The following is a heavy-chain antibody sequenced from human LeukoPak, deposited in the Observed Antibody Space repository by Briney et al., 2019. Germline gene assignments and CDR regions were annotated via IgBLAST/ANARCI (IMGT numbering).Heavy chain of an antibody. J-gene: IGHJ4*02. V-gene: IGHV4-34*01. CDR3: ARGGLRMATIPGRRYFDY. Sequence: SETLSLTCAVYGGSFSGYYWSWIRQPPGKGLEWIGEINHSGSTNYNPSLKSRVTISVDTSKNQFSLKPSSVTAADTAVYYCARGGLRMATIPGRRYFDYWGQGTLVTVSS. CDR1: GGSFSGYY. CDR2: INHSGST. D-gene: IGHD5-24*01.